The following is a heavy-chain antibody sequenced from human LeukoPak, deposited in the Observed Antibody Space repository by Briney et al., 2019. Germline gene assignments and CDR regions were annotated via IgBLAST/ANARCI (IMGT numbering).Heavy chain of an antibody. J-gene: IGHJ6*03. Sequence: GASVKVSCKASGYTFTSYDINWVREGTGQGLEWMGWMNPNSGNTDYAQKIQGRVTMTRNTSISTAYMELSSLRSEDTAVYYCASALGYSYGSNYMDVWGKGTTVTVSS. CDR1: GYTFTSYD. CDR3: ASALGYSYGSNYMDV. V-gene: IGHV1-8*01. D-gene: IGHD5-18*01. CDR2: MNPNSGNT.